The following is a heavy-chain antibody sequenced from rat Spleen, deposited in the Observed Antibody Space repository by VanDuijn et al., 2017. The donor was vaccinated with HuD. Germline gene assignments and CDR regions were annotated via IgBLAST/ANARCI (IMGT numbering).Heavy chain of an antibody. CDR1: GFTFNNYW. J-gene: IGHJ3*01. CDR3: VRQDTSGYSNWFTY. V-gene: IGHV5-25*01. D-gene: IGHD4-3*01. Sequence: EVQLVESGGGLVQPGRSLKVSCVASGFTFNNYWMSWIRQAPTRGLEWVASISSDGGRNFYRDSVKGRFTISRDNAKSSLNLQMDSLRSEDTATYYCVRQDTSGYSNWFTYWGQGTLVTVSS. CDR2: ISSDGGRN.